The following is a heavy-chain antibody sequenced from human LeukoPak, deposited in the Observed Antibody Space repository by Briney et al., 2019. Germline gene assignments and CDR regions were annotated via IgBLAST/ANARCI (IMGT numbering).Heavy chain of an antibody. D-gene: IGHD3-10*01. J-gene: IGHJ6*03. CDR1: GGSFSGYY. Sequence: KPSETLSLTCAVYGGSFSGYYWSWIRQPPGKGLEWIGEINHSGSTNYNPSLKSRVTISVDTSKNQLSLKLSSVTAADTAVYYCARRMVRGVIISYYYMDVWGKGTTVTISS. V-gene: IGHV4-34*01. CDR3: ARRMVRGVIISYYYMDV. CDR2: INHSGST.